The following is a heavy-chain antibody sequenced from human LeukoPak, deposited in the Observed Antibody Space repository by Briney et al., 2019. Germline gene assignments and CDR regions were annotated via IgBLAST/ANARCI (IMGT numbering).Heavy chain of an antibody. J-gene: IGHJ4*02. Sequence: GGSLRLSCAASGFTVSSNYMSWVRQAPGKGLEWVSAISGGGGSTNYADSVKGRFTISRDNSKNTLYLQMNSLRAEDTAVYYCAKNLPPTYYYDSSGYSVVDYWGQGTLVTVSS. D-gene: IGHD3-22*01. CDR3: AKNLPPTYYYDSSGYSVVDY. V-gene: IGHV3-23*01. CDR2: ISGGGGST. CDR1: GFTVSSNY.